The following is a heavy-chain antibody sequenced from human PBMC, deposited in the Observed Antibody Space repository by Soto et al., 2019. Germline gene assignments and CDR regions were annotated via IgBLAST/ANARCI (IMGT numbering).Heavy chain of an antibody. D-gene: IGHD6-6*01. CDR3: AKVQGSSSFPGIDY. Sequence: GGSLRLSCAASGFTFSSYAMSWVRQAPGQGLEWVSAISGSGGSTYYADSVKGRFTISRDNSKNTLYLQMNSLRAEDTAVYYCAKVQGSSSFPGIDYWGQGTLVTVSS. CDR1: GFTFSSYA. J-gene: IGHJ4*02. CDR2: ISGSGGST. V-gene: IGHV3-23*01.